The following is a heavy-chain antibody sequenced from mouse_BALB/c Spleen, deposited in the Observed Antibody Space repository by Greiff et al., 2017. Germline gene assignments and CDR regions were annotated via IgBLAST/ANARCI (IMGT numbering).Heavy chain of an antibody. CDR2: INPGSGGT. Sequence: QVQLQQSGAELVRPGTSVKVSCKASGYAFTNYLIEWVKQRPGQGLEWIGVINPGSGGTNYNQKFKGKATLTVDKSSSTAYMQLSSLTSEDSAVYYCARVGAYWGQGTLVTVSA. CDR1: GYAFTNYL. CDR3: ARVGAY. J-gene: IGHJ3*01. V-gene: IGHV1-54*01.